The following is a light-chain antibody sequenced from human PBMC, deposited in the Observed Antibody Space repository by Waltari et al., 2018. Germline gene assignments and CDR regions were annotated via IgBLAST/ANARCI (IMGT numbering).Light chain of an antibody. J-gene: IGKJ1*01. V-gene: IGKV2-28*01. CDR1: QSLLQTNGYNY. Sequence: DIVMTQSPLSLPVTPGEPASISCRSSQSLLQTNGYNYLDWYLQKPGQSPQLLIYLGSNRASGVPDRFSGSGSGTDCTLKINRVEAEDVEVYYCMQALQTPPWTFGQGTRVEIK. CDR3: MQALQTPPWT. CDR2: LGS.